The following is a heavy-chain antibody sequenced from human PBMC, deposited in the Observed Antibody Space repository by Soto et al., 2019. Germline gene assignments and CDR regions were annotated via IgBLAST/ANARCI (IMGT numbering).Heavy chain of an antibody. J-gene: IGHJ4*02. CDR3: ESRDPGTSVDY. D-gene: IGHD1-7*01. CDR1: GGSFTSNNW. CDR2: IYRTGST. Sequence: PSETLSLTCAVSGGSFTSNNWWTWVRQPPGQGLEWIGEIYRTGSTNYNPSLKSRVTISLDKSENQFSLKATSLTAADTAVYYCESRDPGTSVDYWGQGTLVTVSS. V-gene: IGHV4-4*02.